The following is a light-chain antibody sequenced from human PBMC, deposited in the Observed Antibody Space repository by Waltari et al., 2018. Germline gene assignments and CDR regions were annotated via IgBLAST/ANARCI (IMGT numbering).Light chain of an antibody. Sequence: EIVLPQSPDILSFSPGERATLSCRASQSVGTYLAWYQQRPGQSPRLLIYDASYKATGIPARFSGSGSETDFTLTISSLQPEDFAVYYCQQRRNWPLTFGGGTRVQI. CDR3: QQRRNWPLT. CDR2: DAS. CDR1: QSVGTY. V-gene: IGKV3-11*01. J-gene: IGKJ4*01.